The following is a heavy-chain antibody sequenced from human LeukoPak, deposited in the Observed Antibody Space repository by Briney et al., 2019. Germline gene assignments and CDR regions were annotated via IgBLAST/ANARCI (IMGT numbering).Heavy chain of an antibody. CDR3: ARYPRYGPGPFDY. CDR1: GGSISSSSYY. D-gene: IGHD5-18*01. Sequence: SETLSLTCTVSGGSISSSSYYWGWIRQPPGKGLEWIGSIYYSGSTYYNPSLKSRVTISVDTSKNQFSLKLSSVTAADTAVYYCARYPRYGPGPFDYWGQGTLVTASS. V-gene: IGHV4-39*01. CDR2: IYYSGST. J-gene: IGHJ4*02.